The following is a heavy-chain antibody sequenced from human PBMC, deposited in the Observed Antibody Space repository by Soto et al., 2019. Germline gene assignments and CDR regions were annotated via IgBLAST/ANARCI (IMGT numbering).Heavy chain of an antibody. CDR1: GGTFTTSA. J-gene: IGHJ6*02. V-gene: IGHV1-69*12. D-gene: IGHD4-17*01. CDR2: IIPIFSTA. CDR3: AGDRPRENYGGNYYYEMDV. Sequence: QVQLVQSGAEVKKPGSSVKVSCKASGGTFTTSAISWVRQAPGQGLEWMGGIIPIFSTADYAQKFQGRVTITADESTTTAHMELSSLRSEDTAVYYCAGDRPRENYGGNYYYEMDVWGQGTTVTVSS.